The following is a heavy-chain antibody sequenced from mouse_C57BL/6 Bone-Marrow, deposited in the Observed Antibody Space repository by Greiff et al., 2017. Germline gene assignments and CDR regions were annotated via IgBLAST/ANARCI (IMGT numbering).Heavy chain of an antibody. D-gene: IGHD2-1*01. CDR1: GFTFSSYG. V-gene: IGHV5-6*02. Sequence: EVKLVESGGDLVKPGGSLKLSCAASGFTFSSYGMSWVRQTPDKMLEWVATLSSGGSYTYYPDSVKGRFTISRDNAKNTLYLQMSSLKSEDTAMYYCEILGNSAWFAYWGQGTLVTVSA. J-gene: IGHJ3*01. CDR2: LSSGGSYT. CDR3: EILGNSAWFAY.